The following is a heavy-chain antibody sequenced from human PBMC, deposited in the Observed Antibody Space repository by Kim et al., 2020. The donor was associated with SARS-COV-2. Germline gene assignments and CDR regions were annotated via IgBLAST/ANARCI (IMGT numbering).Heavy chain of an antibody. J-gene: IGHJ4*02. CDR1: GYSFTSYW. D-gene: IGHD3-22*01. CDR2: IYPGDSDT. Sequence: GESLKIPCKGSGYSFTSYWIGWVRQMPGKGLEWMGIIYPGDSDTRYSPSFQGQVTISADKSISTAYLQWSSLKASDTAMYYCARQGAYYYDSSGYLGYWGQGTLVTVSS. CDR3: ARQGAYYYDSSGYLGY. V-gene: IGHV5-51*01.